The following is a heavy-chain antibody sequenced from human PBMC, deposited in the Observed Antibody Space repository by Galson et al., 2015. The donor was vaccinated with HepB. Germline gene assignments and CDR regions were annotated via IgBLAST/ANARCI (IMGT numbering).Heavy chain of an antibody. D-gene: IGHD2-2*01. J-gene: IGHJ5*02. Sequence: SVKVSCKASGYTFTGYYMHWVRQAPGQGLEWMGRINPNSGGTNYAQKFQGRVTMTRDTSISTAYMELSRLRSDDTAVYYCATTLYCSSTSCYAGHNWFDPWGQGTLVTVSS. CDR3: ATTLYCSSTSCYAGHNWFDP. V-gene: IGHV1-2*06. CDR2: INPNSGGT. CDR1: GYTFTGYY.